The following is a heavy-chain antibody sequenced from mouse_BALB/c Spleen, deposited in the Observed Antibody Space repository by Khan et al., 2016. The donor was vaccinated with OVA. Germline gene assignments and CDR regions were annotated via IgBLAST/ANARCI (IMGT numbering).Heavy chain of an antibody. J-gene: IGHJ4*01. CDR2: IWSDGST. V-gene: IGHV2-6-1*01. D-gene: IGHD2-10*01. CDR3: ARQPYYHYNVMDY. CDR1: GFSLTNYG. Sequence: VKLEVSGPGLVAPSLSLSITCTISGFSLTNYGVHWVRQPPGKGLEWLGVIWSDGSTTYNSALKSRLTITKDNSKSQVFLKMNSLQTDDTAIYFCARQPYYHYNVMDYWGQGTSVTVSS.